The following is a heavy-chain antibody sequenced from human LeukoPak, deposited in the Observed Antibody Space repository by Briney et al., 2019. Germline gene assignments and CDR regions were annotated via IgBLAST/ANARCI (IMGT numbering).Heavy chain of an antibody. V-gene: IGHV1-2*06. J-gene: IGHJ5*02. Sequence: ASVKVSCKASGNPFTGYYLHWVRQAPGQGLEWVGRINHNTGVSDYAQKFQGRVTMTRDTSINTAYMELNRLRPDDTAVFYCAREVGYSTSWYGRFDPWGQGTLVTVSS. CDR1: GNPFTGYY. CDR2: INHNTGVS. D-gene: IGHD2-2*01. CDR3: AREVGYSTSWYGRFDP.